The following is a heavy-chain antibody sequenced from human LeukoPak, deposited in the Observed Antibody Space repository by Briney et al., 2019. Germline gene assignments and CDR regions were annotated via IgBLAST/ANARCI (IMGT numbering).Heavy chain of an antibody. Sequence: SETLSLTCAVYGGSFSGYYWSWIRQPPGKGLEWIGEINHSGSTNYNPSLKSRVTISVDTSKNQFSLKLSSVTAADTAVYYCARWVPHCSGTSCYVYYFDYWGQGTLVTASS. J-gene: IGHJ4*02. D-gene: IGHD2-2*01. CDR1: GGSFSGYY. CDR3: ARWVPHCSGTSCYVYYFDY. CDR2: INHSGST. V-gene: IGHV4-34*01.